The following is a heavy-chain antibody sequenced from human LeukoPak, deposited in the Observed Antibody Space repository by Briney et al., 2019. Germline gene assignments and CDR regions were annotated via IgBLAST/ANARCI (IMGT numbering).Heavy chain of an antibody. CDR3: ARGPNYSNFGSAYYYYMDV. D-gene: IGHD4-11*01. V-gene: IGHV1-8*03. CDR2: MNPQSGKT. Sequence: RASVKFSCKASGYMFTNYDINWVRQPTGQGLEWLGWMNPQSGKTGCAQKFRGRVTITRDTSITTAYMELSSLRSEDTAVYYCARGPNYSNFGSAYYYYMDVWGKGTTVTVSS. CDR1: GYMFTNYD. J-gene: IGHJ6*03.